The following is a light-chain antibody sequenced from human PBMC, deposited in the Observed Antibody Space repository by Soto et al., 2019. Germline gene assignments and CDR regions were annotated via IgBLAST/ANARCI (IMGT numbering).Light chain of an antibody. J-gene: IGKJ1*01. CDR3: QQYHNWPPAWT. V-gene: IGKV3-15*01. Sequence: EIVMTQSPATLSVSPGESATLSCRASESISRKLAWYQQKPGQAPRLLVYGASTRASGLAARFSGSGSGTEFTLHLGSLQSEDFAICHCQQYHNWPPAWTFGQGTKVEIK. CDR2: GAS. CDR1: ESISRK.